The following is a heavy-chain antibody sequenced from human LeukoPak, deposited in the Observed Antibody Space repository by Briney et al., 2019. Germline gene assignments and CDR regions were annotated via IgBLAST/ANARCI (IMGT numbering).Heavy chain of an antibody. D-gene: IGHD3-10*01. CDR1: GFTVSSNY. CDR3: TKGLYGSGSSPDF. Sequence: PGGSLRLSCAASGFTVSSNYMSWVRQAPGKGLEWVSVIYSGGSTYYADSVKGRFTISRDNSKNTLYLQMNSLRAEDTAVYYCTKGLYGSGSSPDFWGQGTLVTVSS. V-gene: IGHV3-53*01. CDR2: IYSGGST. J-gene: IGHJ4*02.